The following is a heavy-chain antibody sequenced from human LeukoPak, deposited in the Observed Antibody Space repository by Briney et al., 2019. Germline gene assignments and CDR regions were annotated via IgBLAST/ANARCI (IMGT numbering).Heavy chain of an antibody. CDR1: GFIFCDYY. Sequence: PGGSLRLSCAASGFIFCDYYMSWTRQAPGKGLEWVAYIGSGGSTIYYADSVKGRFTISRDNANNSLYLQMNSLRVEDTAVYYCARAASGLDYTGDYWGQGALVTVSS. J-gene: IGHJ4*02. CDR3: ARAASGLDYTGDY. CDR2: IGSGGSTI. D-gene: IGHD4-11*01. V-gene: IGHV3-11*04.